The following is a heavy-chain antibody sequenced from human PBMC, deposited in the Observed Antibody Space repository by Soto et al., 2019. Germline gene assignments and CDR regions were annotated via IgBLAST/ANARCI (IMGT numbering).Heavy chain of an antibody. V-gene: IGHV5-10-1*01. CDR2: IDPSDSYT. CDR3: ARVGSTTLHADY. CDR1: GYSFTTYW. D-gene: IGHD3-10*01. J-gene: IGHJ4*02. Sequence: GESLKISCKGSGYSFTTYWISWVRQMPGKGLQWMGRIDPSDSYTNYSPSFQGHVTISVDKSITTAYLQWSTLEASDTALYYCARVGSTTLHADYWGQGTLVTVSS.